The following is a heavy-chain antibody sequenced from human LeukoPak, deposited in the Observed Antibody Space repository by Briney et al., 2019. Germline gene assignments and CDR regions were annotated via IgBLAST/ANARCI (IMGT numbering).Heavy chain of an antibody. J-gene: IGHJ5*02. Sequence: GASVKVSCKASGYTFTGYYMHWVRQAPGQGLEWMGWINPNSGGTNYAQKFQGRVTMTGDTSISTAYMELSRLRSDDTAVYYCARSSGSYWNWFDPWGQGTLVTVSS. D-gene: IGHD3-10*01. CDR1: GYTFTGYY. V-gene: IGHV1-2*02. CDR3: ARSSGSYWNWFDP. CDR2: INPNSGGT.